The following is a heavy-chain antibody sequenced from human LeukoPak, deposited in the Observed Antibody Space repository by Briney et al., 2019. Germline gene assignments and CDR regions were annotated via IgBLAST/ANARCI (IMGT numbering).Heavy chain of an antibody. J-gene: IGHJ5*02. CDR3: AIKSRDGYNSWFDP. CDR2: IYYSGST. CDR1: GGSISSSSYY. Sequence: PSETLSLTCTVSGGSISSSSYYWGWIRQPPGKGLEWIGSIYYSGSTYYNPSLKSRVTISVDTSKNQFSLKLSSVTAADTAVYYCAIKSRDGYNSWFDPWGQGTLVTVSS. D-gene: IGHD5-24*01. V-gene: IGHV4-39*07.